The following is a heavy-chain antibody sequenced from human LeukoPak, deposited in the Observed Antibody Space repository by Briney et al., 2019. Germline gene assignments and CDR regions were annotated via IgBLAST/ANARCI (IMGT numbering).Heavy chain of an antibody. J-gene: IGHJ6*02. CDR3: TRAVVVPAAIRAYYYYYGMDV. CDR1: GGSISSGGYY. Sequence: SETLSLTCTVSGGSISSGGYYWSWIRQHPGKGLEWIGYIYYSGSTYYNPSLKSRVTISVDTSKNQFSLKLSSVTAADTAVYYCTRAVVVPAAIRAYYYYYGMDVWGQGTTVTVSS. D-gene: IGHD2-2*02. V-gene: IGHV4-31*03. CDR2: IYYSGST.